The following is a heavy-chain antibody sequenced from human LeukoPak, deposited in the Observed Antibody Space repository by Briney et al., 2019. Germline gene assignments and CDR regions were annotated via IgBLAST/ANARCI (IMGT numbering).Heavy chain of an antibody. D-gene: IGHD5-24*01. Sequence: ASVKVSCKASGGTFSSYAISWVRQAPGQGLEWMGWMNPNSGNTGYAQKFQGRFTLTRETLISTAYMELSSLRSDDTAVYYCVRAMAPLDTFNYQYAMDVWGQGTMVTVSS. V-gene: IGHV1-8*02. CDR1: GGTFSSYA. CDR3: VRAMAPLDTFNYQYAMDV. J-gene: IGHJ6*02. CDR2: MNPNSGNT.